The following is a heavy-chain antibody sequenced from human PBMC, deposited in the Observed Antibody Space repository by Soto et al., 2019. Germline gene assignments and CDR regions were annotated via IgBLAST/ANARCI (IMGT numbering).Heavy chain of an antibody. V-gene: IGHV3-23*01. CDR2: ISGSGGST. CDR3: AKDRESSSWEGWFDP. J-gene: IGHJ5*02. D-gene: IGHD6-6*01. CDR1: GFTFSSYA. Sequence: WGSLRLSCAASGFTFSSYAMSWVRQAPGKGLEWVSAISGSGGSTYYADSVKGRFTISRDNSKNTLYLQMNSLRAEDTAVYYCAKDRESSSWEGWFDPGGQGTLVTVSS.